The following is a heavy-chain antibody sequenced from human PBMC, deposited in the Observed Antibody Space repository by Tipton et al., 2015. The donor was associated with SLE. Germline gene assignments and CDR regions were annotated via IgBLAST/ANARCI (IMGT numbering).Heavy chain of an antibody. CDR2: INHSGSA. V-gene: IGHV4-34*01. J-gene: IGHJ4*02. CDR1: GGSFSGNY. CDR3: ARHETLIMEAFDY. D-gene: IGHD2-8*01. Sequence: TLSLTCAVYGGSFSGNYWNWIRQPPGKGLEWIGEINHSGSAKYNPALKSRVTISVDTSKNQFSLKLSSVTAADTAVYYCARHETLIMEAFDYRGQGTLVTVSS.